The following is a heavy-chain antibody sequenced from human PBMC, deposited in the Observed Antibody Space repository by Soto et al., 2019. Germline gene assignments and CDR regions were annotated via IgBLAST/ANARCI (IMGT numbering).Heavy chain of an antibody. CDR2: ISSSSSYI. CDR1: GFTFSSYS. V-gene: IGHV3-21*01. Sequence: GGSLRLSCAASGFTFSSYSMNWVRQAPGKGLEWVSSISSSSSYIYYADSVKGRFTISRDNAKNSLYLQMNSLRAEDTAVYYCVCPDSSSWYEGAFDIWGQGTMVTVSS. J-gene: IGHJ3*02. D-gene: IGHD6-13*01. CDR3: VCPDSSSWYEGAFDI.